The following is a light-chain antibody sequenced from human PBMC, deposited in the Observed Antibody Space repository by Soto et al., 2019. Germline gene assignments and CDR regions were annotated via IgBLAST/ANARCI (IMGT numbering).Light chain of an antibody. J-gene: IGKJ1*01. CDR3: QQSYSTPPT. CDR1: QSISSY. CDR2: AAS. V-gene: IGKV1-39*01. Sequence: DIPMTQSPSSLSASVGDRVTITCRASQSISSYLNWYQQKPGKAPKLLIYAASSVQSGVPSRFSGSGSGTDFHLTISILQPEDLATYYCQQSYSTPPTFGQGTKVEIK.